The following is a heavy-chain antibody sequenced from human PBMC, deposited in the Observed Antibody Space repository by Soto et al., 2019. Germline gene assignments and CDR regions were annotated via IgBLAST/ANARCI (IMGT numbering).Heavy chain of an antibody. V-gene: IGHV5-51*01. J-gene: IGHJ4*02. CDR3: ARSPRSSPYFDY. D-gene: IGHD6-13*01. Sequence: PGESLKISCRCSGYTFSNFWIAWVRHLPGKGLEWMGIIYPGDHETRYSPSFHGKVTISADKSINTASLQWSTLEASDSAFYYCARSPRSSPYFDYWGQGALVTVSS. CDR2: IYPGDHET. CDR1: GYTFSNFW.